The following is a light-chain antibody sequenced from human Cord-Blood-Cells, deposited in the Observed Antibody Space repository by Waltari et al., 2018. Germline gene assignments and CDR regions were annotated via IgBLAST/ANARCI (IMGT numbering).Light chain of an antibody. CDR3: CSYAGSSTYV. Sequence: QSALTQPASVSGSPGPSITISCTGTSSDVGSYNLVSWYQQHPGKAPKLMIYECSKRPSGVSNRFSGSKSGNTASLTISGLQAEDEADYYCCSYAGSSTYVFGTGTKVTIL. V-gene: IGLV2-23*01. CDR1: SSDVGSYNL. J-gene: IGLJ1*01. CDR2: ECS.